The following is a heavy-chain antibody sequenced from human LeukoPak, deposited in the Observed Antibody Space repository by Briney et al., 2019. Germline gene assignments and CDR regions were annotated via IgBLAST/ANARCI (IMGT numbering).Heavy chain of an antibody. CDR3: ARGITVTTYYYYGMDV. CDR1: GGSISSYY. V-gene: IGHV4-59*01. J-gene: IGHJ6*02. CDR2: IYYSGST. D-gene: IGHD4-17*01. Sequence: SETLSLTCTVSGGSISSYYWSWIRQPPGKGLERIGYIYYSGSTNYNPSLKSRVTISVDTSKNQFSLKLSSVTAADTAVYYCARGITVTTYYYYGMDVWGQGTTVTVSS.